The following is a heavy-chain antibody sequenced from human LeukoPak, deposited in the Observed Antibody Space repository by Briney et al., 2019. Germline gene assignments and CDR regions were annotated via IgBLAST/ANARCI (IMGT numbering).Heavy chain of an antibody. CDR1: GFTFSSYA. CDR3: AKVPSGYYHFDY. V-gene: IGHV3-23*01. D-gene: IGHD3-22*01. CDR2: ISGSGGST. J-gene: IGHJ4*02. Sequence: GGSLRLSCAASGFTFSSYAMSWVRQAPGKGLEWVSAISGSGGSTYYADSVKGRFTMSRDNSTNTLYLQMNSLRAEDTAVYYCAKVPSGYYHFDYWGQGTLVTVSS.